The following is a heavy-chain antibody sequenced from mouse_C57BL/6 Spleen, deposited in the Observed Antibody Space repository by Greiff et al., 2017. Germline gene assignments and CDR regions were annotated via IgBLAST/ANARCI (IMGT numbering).Heavy chain of an antibody. CDR3: ARRRDLGNYGVFDY. D-gene: IGHD2-1*01. J-gene: IGHJ2*01. V-gene: IGHV1-61*01. Sequence: QVQLQQPGAELVRPGSSVKLSCKASGYTFTSYWMDWVKQRPGQGLEWIGNIYPSDSETHYNQKLKDKATLTVDKSASTAYMQLSSLTSEDSAVYYGARRRDLGNYGVFDYWGQGTTLTVSS. CDR2: IYPSDSET. CDR1: GYTFTSYW.